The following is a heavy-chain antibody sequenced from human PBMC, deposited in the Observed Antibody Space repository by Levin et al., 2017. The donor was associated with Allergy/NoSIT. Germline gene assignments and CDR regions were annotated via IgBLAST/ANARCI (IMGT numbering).Heavy chain of an antibody. V-gene: IGHV1-18*01. D-gene: IGHD6-19*01. CDR3: AKDLGTGWYDNAFEI. CDR1: GYTFRVYG. Sequence: ASVKVSCTASGYTFRVYGIIWVRQAPGEGLVWVGWISPDDGHTKVSDTVQGRVNMTTDASTTTAYLDIRSLTSDDTAVYYCAKDLGTGWYDNAFEIWGQGTLVSVSS. J-gene: IGHJ3*02. CDR2: ISPDDGHT.